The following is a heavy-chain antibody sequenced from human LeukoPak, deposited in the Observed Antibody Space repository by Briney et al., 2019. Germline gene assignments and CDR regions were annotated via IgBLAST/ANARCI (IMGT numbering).Heavy chain of an antibody. V-gene: IGHV4-39*07. D-gene: IGHD5-24*01. CDR3: ARGSRGVATIN. CDR1: GGSISSSSYS. J-gene: IGHJ4*02. Sequence: PSETLSLTCTVSGGSISSSSYSWGWLRQPPGKGLEWIVEINHSGSTNYNPSLKSRVTISVDTSKNQFSLKLSSVTAADTAVYYCARGSRGVATINWGQGTLVTVSS. CDR2: INHSGST.